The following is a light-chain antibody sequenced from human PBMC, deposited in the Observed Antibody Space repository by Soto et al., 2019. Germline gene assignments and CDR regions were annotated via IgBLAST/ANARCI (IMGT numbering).Light chain of an antibody. Sequence: LPQSPDPLALFWAGGATPTCKSSQGVLYNPTIKNTLACNQKKPGQPPKLLIYWASTRESGVPDRFSGSGSGTDFTLTISSLQAEDVAVYYCQQYYSTPATFGPGTKVDIK. CDR2: WAS. J-gene: IGKJ3*01. CDR3: QQYYSTPAT. CDR1: QGVLYNPTIKNT. V-gene: IGKV4-1*01.